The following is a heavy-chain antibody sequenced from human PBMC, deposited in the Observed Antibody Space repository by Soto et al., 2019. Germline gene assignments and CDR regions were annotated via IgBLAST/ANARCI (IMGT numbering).Heavy chain of an antibody. D-gene: IGHD2-8*01. J-gene: IGHJ5*02. CDR3: ARGYCTNTICDPWFAH. CDR2: IYPGDSDT. V-gene: IGHV5-51*01. CDR1: GYAFTSYW. Sequence: GDSLKISCTAFGYAFTSYWIAWVRQTPGKGLEWMGIIYPGDSDTRYSPSFQGQVTISADKSVTTAYLQWTSLKASDTAMYYCARGYCTNTICDPWFAHWSQGSLVTISS.